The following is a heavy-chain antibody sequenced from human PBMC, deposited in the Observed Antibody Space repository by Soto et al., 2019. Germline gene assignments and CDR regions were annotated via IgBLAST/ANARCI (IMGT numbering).Heavy chain of an antibody. D-gene: IGHD1-1*01. Sequence: QVQLVQSGAEVKKPGSSVKVSCKASGGTFSSFAISWVRQAPGQGLEWMGDIIPLFGTTNYAQTFQGRVTITADESTTTAYMELRSLRSNATAVYYCARGLDTTVAHSHNWGQGTLVTVSS. CDR2: IIPLFGTT. CDR3: ARGLDTTVAHSHN. CDR1: GGTFSSFA. J-gene: IGHJ4*02. V-gene: IGHV1-69*01.